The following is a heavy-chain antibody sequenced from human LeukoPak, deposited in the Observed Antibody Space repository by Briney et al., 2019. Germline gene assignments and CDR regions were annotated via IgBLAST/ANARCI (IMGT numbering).Heavy chain of an antibody. D-gene: IGHD3-22*01. CDR2: IYYSGSA. CDR1: GGSISSPSHY. V-gene: IGHV4-39*01. CDR3: ARHSYVYDSSGYHYYFDY. Sequence: PSETLSLTCSVSGGSISSPSHYWSWIRQPPGKGLEWIGSIYYSGSANYNPSLKSRVTMSVDTSKNQFSLKLSSVTATDTAVYSCARHSYVYDSSGYHYYFDYWGQGTLVTVSS. J-gene: IGHJ4*02.